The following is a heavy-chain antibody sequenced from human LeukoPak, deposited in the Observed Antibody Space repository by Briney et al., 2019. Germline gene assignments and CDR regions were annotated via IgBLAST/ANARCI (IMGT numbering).Heavy chain of an antibody. V-gene: IGHV3-30*18. CDR2: ISYDGSNK. CDR1: GFTFSSYG. D-gene: IGHD3-10*01. CDR3: AKEEMYYGSGSYDRGYFDY. Sequence: GRSLRLSCAASGFTFSSYGMHWVRQAPGKGLEWVAVISYDGSNKYYADSVKGRFTISRDNSKNTLYLQMNSLRAEDTAVYYCAKEEMYYGSGSYDRGYFDYWGQGTLVTVSS. J-gene: IGHJ4*02.